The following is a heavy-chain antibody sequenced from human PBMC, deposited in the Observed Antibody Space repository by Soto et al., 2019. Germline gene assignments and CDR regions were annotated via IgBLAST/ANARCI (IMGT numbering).Heavy chain of an antibody. Sequence: SETLSLTCTVSGGSISSSSYYWGWIRQPPGKGLEWIGSIYYSGSTYYNPSLKSRVTISVDTSKNQFSLKLSSVTAADTAVYYCARLGYSYGFFDYWGQGTLVTVSS. CDR3: ARLGYSYGFFDY. CDR2: IYYSGST. V-gene: IGHV4-39*01. J-gene: IGHJ4*02. D-gene: IGHD5-18*01. CDR1: GGSISSSSYY.